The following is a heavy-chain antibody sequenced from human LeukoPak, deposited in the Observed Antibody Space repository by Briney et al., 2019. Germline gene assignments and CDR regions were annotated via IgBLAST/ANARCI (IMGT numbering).Heavy chain of an antibody. CDR2: IFYSGSA. CDR3: ARGSTLIRGLDY. D-gene: IGHD3-10*01. J-gene: IGHJ4*02. CDR1: GGSISSGDYY. V-gene: IGHV4-31*03. Sequence: SETLSLTCTVSGGSISSGDYYWNWIRQHPEKSLEWIGYIFYSGSAYYNPSLKSRVTISVDTSKNQFSLKLSSVTAADTAVYYCARGSTLIRGLDYWGQGTLVTVSS.